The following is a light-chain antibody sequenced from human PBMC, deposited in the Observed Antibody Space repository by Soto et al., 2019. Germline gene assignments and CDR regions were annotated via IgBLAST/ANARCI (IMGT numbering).Light chain of an antibody. J-gene: IGKJ1*01. CDR1: QSISSY. CDR2: AAS. V-gene: IGKV1-39*01. Sequence: DIQMTQSPCSLSASVGDRVTITCRASQSISSYLNWYQQKPGKAPKLLIYAASSLQSGVPSRFSGSGSGTDFTLTISSLQPEDFATYYCQQSSSTPRTFGQGTKVDIK. CDR3: QQSSSTPRT.